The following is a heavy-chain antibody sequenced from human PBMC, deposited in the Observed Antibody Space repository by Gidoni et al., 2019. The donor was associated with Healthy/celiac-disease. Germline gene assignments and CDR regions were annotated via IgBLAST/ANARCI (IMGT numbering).Heavy chain of an antibody. Sequence: QVQLQQWGAGLLKPSETLSLTCAVYGGSFSGYYGSWIRQPPGKGLEWIGEINHSGSTNYNPSLQSRVTLSVDTSKNPFSLKLSSVTAADTAVYYCARPSRGRWLQLRPFDYWGQGTLVTVSS. D-gene: IGHD5-12*01. J-gene: IGHJ4*02. CDR2: INHSGST. CDR3: ARPSRGRWLQLRPFDY. CDR1: GGSFSGYY. V-gene: IGHV4-34*01.